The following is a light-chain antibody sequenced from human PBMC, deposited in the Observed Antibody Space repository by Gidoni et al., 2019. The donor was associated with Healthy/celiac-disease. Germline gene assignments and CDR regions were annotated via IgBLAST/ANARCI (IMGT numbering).Light chain of an antibody. CDR1: QSVSSN. CDR3: QQYNNWPPEGCS. Sequence: EIVMTQSPATLSVSPGERATLSCRASQSVSSNLAWYQQKPGQAPRLLIYGASTRATGIPARFSGSGSGTEFTLTISSLQSEDFAVYYCQQYNNWPPEGCSFXQXTKLEIK. V-gene: IGKV3-15*01. CDR2: GAS. J-gene: IGKJ2*04.